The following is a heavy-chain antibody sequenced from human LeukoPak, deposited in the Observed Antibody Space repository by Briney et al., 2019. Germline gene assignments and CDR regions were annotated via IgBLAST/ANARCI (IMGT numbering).Heavy chain of an antibody. Sequence: ASVKVSCKASGFTFTSSAVQWVRQARGQRLEWIGWIVVGSGNTNYAQKFQERVTITRDMSTSTAYMELSSLRSEDTAVYYCAADFSCSSTSCQDHWGQGTLVTVSS. CDR2: IVVGSGNT. CDR3: AADFSCSSTSCQDH. D-gene: IGHD2-2*01. J-gene: IGHJ4*02. V-gene: IGHV1-58*01. CDR1: GFTFTSSA.